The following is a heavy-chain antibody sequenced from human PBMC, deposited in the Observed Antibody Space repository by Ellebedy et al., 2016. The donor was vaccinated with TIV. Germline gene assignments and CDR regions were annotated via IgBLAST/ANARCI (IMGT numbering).Heavy chain of an antibody. CDR1: GFTFDSYA. J-gene: IGHJ3*02. Sequence: PGGSLRLSCVASGFTFDSYAMHWVRQAPGKGLEWVAVISHDGSSQSYADSVKGRFTISRDNSKNTLFLQMDRLRAEDTAVYYCARDPVGVGPAFDIWGQGTMVTVSS. V-gene: IGHV3-30-3*01. CDR2: ISHDGSSQ. CDR3: ARDPVGVGPAFDI. D-gene: IGHD4-23*01.